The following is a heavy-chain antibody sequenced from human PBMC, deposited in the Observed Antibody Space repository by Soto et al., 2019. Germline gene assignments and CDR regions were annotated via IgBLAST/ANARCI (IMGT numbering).Heavy chain of an antibody. CDR1: GFTFSNYA. Sequence: LRLSCAASGFTFSNYAMSWVRQAPGKGLEWVSAISGSGGTTYNADSVKGRFTISRDNSKNTLYLQMDSPRAEDTAVYYCAKFFVGTGGSSGWPWYFDHWGQGTLVTVSS. J-gene: IGHJ4*02. V-gene: IGHV3-23*01. CDR2: ISGSGGTT. CDR3: AKFFVGTGGSSGWPWYFDH. D-gene: IGHD6-25*01.